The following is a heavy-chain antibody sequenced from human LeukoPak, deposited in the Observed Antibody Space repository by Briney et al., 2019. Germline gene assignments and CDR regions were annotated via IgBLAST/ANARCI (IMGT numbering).Heavy chain of an antibody. CDR1: GFSFSSYA. CDR2: ISGSGSTA. Sequence: GGSLRLSCVASGFSFSSYALSWVRRAPGKGLECVSGISGSGSTAVYTDSVRGRFTFSRDNSKNTLYLQMNSLRDEDTAVYYCAKDALGGSGSYSWGTFDYWGQGTLVTVSS. CDR3: AKDALGGSGSYSWGTFDY. D-gene: IGHD3-10*01. J-gene: IGHJ4*02. V-gene: IGHV3-23*01.